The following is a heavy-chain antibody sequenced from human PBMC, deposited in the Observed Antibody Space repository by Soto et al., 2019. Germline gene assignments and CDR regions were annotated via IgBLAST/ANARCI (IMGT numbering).Heavy chain of an antibody. D-gene: IGHD6-25*01. V-gene: IGHV5-10-1*01. CDR2: IDPSDSYI. CDR3: AREAARPGEVYLDS. J-gene: IGHJ4*02. Sequence: PGESLKISCKVSGYSFTTYWISWVRQMPGKGLEWMGRIDPSDSYINYSPSFQGHVTISADRSISTAYVQWSSLKASDTAMYYCAREAARPGEVYLDSWGQGTLVTAPQ. CDR1: GYSFTTYW.